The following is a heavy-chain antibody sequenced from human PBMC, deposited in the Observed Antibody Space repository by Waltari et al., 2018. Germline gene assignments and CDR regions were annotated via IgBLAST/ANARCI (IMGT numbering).Heavy chain of an antibody. Sequence: QLQLQESGPGLVKPSETLSLTCTVSGGSISSSSYYWGWVRQPPGKGLEWIGSIYYSGSTYYNPSLKSRVTISVDTSKNHFSLRVSSVTAADTAVFYCARMVRGYCSSTSCHTDHWGQGTLVTVSS. V-gene: IGHV4-39*07. D-gene: IGHD2-2*01. J-gene: IGHJ4*02. CDR1: GGSISSSSYY. CDR3: ARMVRGYCSSTSCHTDH. CDR2: IYYSGST.